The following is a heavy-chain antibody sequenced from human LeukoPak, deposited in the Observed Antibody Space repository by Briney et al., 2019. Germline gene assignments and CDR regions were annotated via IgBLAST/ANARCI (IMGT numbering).Heavy chain of an antibody. CDR3: AREREDTAMVA. V-gene: IGHV3-21*01. Sequence: GGSLRLSCAASGFTFSSYSMNWVRQAPGKGLEWVSSISSSSSYIYYADSVKGRFTISRDNAKNSLYLQMNSLRAEDTAVYYCAREREDTAMVAWGQGTLVTVSS. CDR1: GFTFSSYS. CDR2: ISSSSSYI. J-gene: IGHJ4*02. D-gene: IGHD5-18*01.